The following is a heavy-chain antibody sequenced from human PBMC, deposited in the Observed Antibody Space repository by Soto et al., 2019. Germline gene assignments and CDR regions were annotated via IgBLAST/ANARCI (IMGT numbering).Heavy chain of an antibody. CDR1: GGSISSYY. V-gene: IGHV4-4*07. CDR2: IYTIGST. Sequence: ETLTRTCTVSGGSISSYYWIWIRQPAGKGLEWIGGIYTIGSTNYNPSLKSRVTMSVDTSKNQLSLKLNSVTAADTAVYYCARERHKDSSSSGMDVWGQGTMVTVSS. J-gene: IGHJ6*02. CDR3: ARERHKDSSSSGMDV. D-gene: IGHD6-6*01.